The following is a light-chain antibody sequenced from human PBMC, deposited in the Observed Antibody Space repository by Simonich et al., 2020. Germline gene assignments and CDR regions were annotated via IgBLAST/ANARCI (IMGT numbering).Light chain of an antibody. J-gene: IGKJ1*01. V-gene: IGKV3-15*01. CDR1: QSVSSN. CDR2: GAS. CDR3: QQYNNWPRT. Sequence: EIVMTQSPANLSVSPGERATLSCRASQSVSSNLAWYQQKPGHAPRLLIYGASTRATGIQARFSGSGSGTEFTLTISSLQSEDFAVYYCQQYNNWPRTFGQGTKVEIK.